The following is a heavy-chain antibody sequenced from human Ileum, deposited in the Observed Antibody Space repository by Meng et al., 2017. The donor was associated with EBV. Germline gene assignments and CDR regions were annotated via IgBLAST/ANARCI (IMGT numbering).Heavy chain of an antibody. Sequence: WGPGLLRSSGSLSLTCGASGSSMTNNNWCTWGRQPPGKGLEWIGEIYHSGSTNYNPSLQSRATISVDMSKKQFSLKLRSVTAADTAVYYCARTGVGLAFDYWGLGTLVTVSS. CDR3: ARTGVGLAFDY. J-gene: IGHJ4*02. CDR2: IYHSGST. V-gene: IGHV4-4*02. CDR1: GSSMTNNNW. D-gene: IGHD2-8*01.